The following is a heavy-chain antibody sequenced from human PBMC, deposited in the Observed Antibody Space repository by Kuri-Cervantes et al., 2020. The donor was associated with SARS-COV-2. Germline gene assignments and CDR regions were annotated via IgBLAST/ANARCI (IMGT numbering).Heavy chain of an antibody. J-gene: IGHJ4*02. CDR1: GDSISSPSYY. CDR3: ARVWTRSGYFDY. V-gene: IGHV4-39*01. D-gene: IGHD3-3*01. Sequence: GSLRLSCTVSGDSISSPSYYWGWVRQPPGKGLEWIGNVYYTGSTYYNPSLKSRVTISVDTSGKEFSLKLTSVTAADTAVYYCARVWTRSGYFDYWGRGTLVTVSS. CDR2: VYYTGST.